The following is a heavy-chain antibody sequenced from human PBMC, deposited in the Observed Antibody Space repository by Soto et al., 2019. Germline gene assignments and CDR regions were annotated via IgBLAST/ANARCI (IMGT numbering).Heavy chain of an antibody. CDR1: GGSISSYY. V-gene: IGHV4-59*08. CDR2: IYYSGST. D-gene: IGHD2-15*01. Sequence: SETLSLTCTVSGGSISSYYWSWIRQPPGKGQEWIGYIYYSGSTNYNPSLKSRVTISVDTSKNQFSLKLSSVTAADTAVYYCDRVWSKYCSFCSCSSPLDYYYVLDFWRQRTTVTVSS. J-gene: IGHJ6*02. CDR3: DRVWSKYCSFCSCSSPLDYYYVLDF.